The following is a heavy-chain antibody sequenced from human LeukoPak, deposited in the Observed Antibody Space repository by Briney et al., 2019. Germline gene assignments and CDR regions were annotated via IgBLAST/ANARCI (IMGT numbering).Heavy chain of an antibody. Sequence: SETLSLTCTVSGGSIRSSSYYWGWIRQPPGKGLEWIGSIYYSGSTYYNPSLKSRVTISVDTSKNQFSLKLSSVTAADTAVYYCARHKGDPVAGTYNWFDPWGQGTLVTVSS. J-gene: IGHJ5*02. CDR1: GGSIRSSSYY. D-gene: IGHD6-19*01. V-gene: IGHV4-39*01. CDR3: ARHKGDPVAGTYNWFDP. CDR2: IYYSGST.